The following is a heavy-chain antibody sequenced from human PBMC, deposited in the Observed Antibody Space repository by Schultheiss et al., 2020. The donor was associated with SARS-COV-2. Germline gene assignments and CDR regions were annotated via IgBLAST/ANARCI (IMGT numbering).Heavy chain of an antibody. CDR1: GGSISSGDYY. CDR2: IYYSGST. CDR3: ARRMVQGVISIYFDY. V-gene: IGHV4-30-4*01. Sequence: SETLSLTCTVSGGSISSGDYYWSWIRQPPGKGLEWIGYIYYSGSTYYNPSLKSRVTISVDKSKNQFSLKLSSVTAADTAVYYCARRMVQGVISIYFDYWGQGTLVTVSS. J-gene: IGHJ4*02. D-gene: IGHD3-10*01.